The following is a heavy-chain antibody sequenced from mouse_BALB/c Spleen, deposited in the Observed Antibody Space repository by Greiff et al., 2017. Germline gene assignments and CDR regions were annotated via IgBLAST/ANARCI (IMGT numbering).Heavy chain of an antibody. Sequence: VQLQQSGAELVKPGASVKLSCTASGFNIKDTYMHWVKQRPEQGLEWIGRIDPANGNTKYDPKFQGKATITADTSSNTAYLQLSSLTSEDTAVYYCARRRVRRRDWYFDVWGAGTTVTVSS. CDR1: GFNIKDTY. J-gene: IGHJ1*01. D-gene: IGHD2-14*01. V-gene: IGHV14-3*02. CDR3: ARRRVRRRDWYFDV. CDR2: IDPANGNT.